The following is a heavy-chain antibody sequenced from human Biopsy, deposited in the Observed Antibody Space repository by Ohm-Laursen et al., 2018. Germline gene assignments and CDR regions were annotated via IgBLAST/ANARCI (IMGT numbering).Heavy chain of an antibody. Sequence: TLSLTCAVSGYSISSGYYWGWIRQPPGKGLEWIGSIYHSGSTYYNPSLKIRVTIYVDTSKNHLSLKLRTVTAADTAGYYCARGQALKSFDYWGQGTLVTVSS. CDR3: ARGQALKSFDY. V-gene: IGHV4-38-2*01. CDR1: GYSISSGYY. J-gene: IGHJ4*02. CDR2: IYHSGST.